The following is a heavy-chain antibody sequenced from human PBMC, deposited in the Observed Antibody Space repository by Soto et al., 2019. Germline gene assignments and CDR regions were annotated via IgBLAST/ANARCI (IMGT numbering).Heavy chain of an antibody. CDR2: ISYDGSNK. CDR3: AKDGGAVAHLKNGMDV. V-gene: IGHV3-30*18. CDR1: GFTFSSYG. J-gene: IGHJ6*02. Sequence: GGSLRLSCAASGFTFSSYGMHWVRQAPGKGLEWVAVISYDGSNKYYADSVKGRFTISRDNSKNTLYLQMNSLRAEDTAVYYCAKDGGAVAHLKNGMDVWGQGTTVTVFS. D-gene: IGHD6-19*01.